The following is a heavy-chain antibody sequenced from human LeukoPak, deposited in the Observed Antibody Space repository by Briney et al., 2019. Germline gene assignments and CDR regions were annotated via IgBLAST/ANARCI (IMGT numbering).Heavy chain of an antibody. CDR2: INHSGST. J-gene: IGHJ6*02. V-gene: IGHV4-34*01. Sequence: KPSETLSLTCAVYGGSFSGYYWSWIRQPPGKGLEWIGEINHSGSTNYNPSLKSRVTISVDTSKNQFSLKLSSVTAADTAVYYCARALTYYDFWSGYPKTNYYYYGMDVWGQGTTVTVSS. CDR3: ARALTYYDFWSGYPKTNYYYYGMDV. D-gene: IGHD3-3*01. CDR1: GGSFSGYY.